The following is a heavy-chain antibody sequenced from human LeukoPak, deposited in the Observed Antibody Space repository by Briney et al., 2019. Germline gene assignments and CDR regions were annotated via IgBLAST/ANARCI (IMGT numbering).Heavy chain of an antibody. J-gene: IGHJ4*02. D-gene: IGHD2-21*02. CDR3: ARVPSNCGGDCYTDY. V-gene: IGHV1-8*01. CDR1: GYTFPSYD. CDR2: MNPNSGNT. Sequence: ASVTVSCKASGYTFPSYDINWVRQASGQGLEWMGWMNPNSGNTGYAQKFQGRVTMTRNTSISTAYMELSSLRSEDTAVYYCARVPSNCGGDCYTDYWGQGTLVTVSS.